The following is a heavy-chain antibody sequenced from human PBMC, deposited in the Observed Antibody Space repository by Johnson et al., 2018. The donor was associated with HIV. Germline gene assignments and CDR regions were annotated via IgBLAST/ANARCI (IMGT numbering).Heavy chain of an antibody. CDR1: GFTFSSYG. CDR3: ARVKQWLLRGGTDAFDI. V-gene: IGHV3-33*01. J-gene: IGHJ3*02. Sequence: QVQLVESGGGVVQPGRSLRLSCAASGFTFSSYGMHWVRQAPGKGLEWVAFIRYDGSNKYYADSVKGRFTISRDNSKNTLYLQMNSLRDEDTAVYYCARVKQWLLRGGTDAFDIWGQGTLVTVSS. CDR2: IRYDGSNK. D-gene: IGHD6-19*01.